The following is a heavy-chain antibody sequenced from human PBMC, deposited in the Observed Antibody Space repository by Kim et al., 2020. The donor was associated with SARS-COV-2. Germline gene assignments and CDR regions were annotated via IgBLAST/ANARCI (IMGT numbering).Heavy chain of an antibody. J-gene: IGHJ4*02. Sequence: GGSVKGRFAISGDNARNSLYLQMNSLTAENTAVYYCVTDGDFGKFDYWGQGTLVTVSS. D-gene: IGHD2-21*02. CDR3: VTDGDFGKFDY. V-gene: IGHV3-7*01.